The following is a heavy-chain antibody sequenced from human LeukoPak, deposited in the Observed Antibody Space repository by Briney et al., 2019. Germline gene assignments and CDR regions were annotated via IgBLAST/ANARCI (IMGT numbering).Heavy chain of an antibody. V-gene: IGHV3-48*03. Sequence: PGGSLRLSCAASGFTFSSYEMNWVRQAPGKGLEWVSYISSSGSTIYYADSVKGRFTVSRDNAKNSLYLQMNSLRAENTAVYYCARELRLRQSAVWLETTNWFDPWGQGTLVTVYS. D-gene: IGHD3-10*01. CDR1: GFTFSSYE. CDR2: ISSSGSTI. J-gene: IGHJ5*02. CDR3: ARELRLRQSAVWLETTNWFDP.